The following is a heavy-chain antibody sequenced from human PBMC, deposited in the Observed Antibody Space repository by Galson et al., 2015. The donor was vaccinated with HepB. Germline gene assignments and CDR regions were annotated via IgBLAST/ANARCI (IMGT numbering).Heavy chain of an antibody. CDR2: ISYDGSNK. J-gene: IGHJ4*02. D-gene: IGHD6-19*01. CDR1: GFTFSSYG. Sequence: SLRLSCAASGFTFSSYGMHWVRQAPGKGLEWVAVISYDGSNKYYADSVKGRFTISRDNSKNTRYLQMNSLRAEDTAVYYCAKAKYSSGWYDYWGQGTLVTVSS. V-gene: IGHV3-30*18. CDR3: AKAKYSSGWYDY.